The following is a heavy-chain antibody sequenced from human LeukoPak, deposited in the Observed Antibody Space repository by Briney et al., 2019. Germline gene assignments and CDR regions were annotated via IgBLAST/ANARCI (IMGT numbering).Heavy chain of an antibody. CDR2: IYYSGST. J-gene: IGHJ6*02. Sequence: SXIXQPPXXXLEWMGYIYYSGSTNYNPSLKSRVTISVDTSKNQFSLKLSSVTAADTAVYYCASQTSSYYYYGMDVWGQGTTVTVSS. V-gene: IGHV4-59*08. CDR3: ASQTSSYYYYGMDV.